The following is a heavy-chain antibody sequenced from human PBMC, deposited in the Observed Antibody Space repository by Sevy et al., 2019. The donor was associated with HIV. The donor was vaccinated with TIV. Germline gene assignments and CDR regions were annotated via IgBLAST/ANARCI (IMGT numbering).Heavy chain of an antibody. V-gene: IGHV3-30*18. D-gene: IGHD2-15*01. Sequence: GGSLRLSCAASGFTFSNYGMHWVRQAPGKGLEWVAVVSYDGSTKYYADFVKGRFTISRDNSKNTVYLQMNTLRTEDTAVFYCAKGSNATDSDFDLWGQGTMVTVSS. J-gene: IGHJ3*01. CDR1: GFTFSNYG. CDR3: AKGSNATDSDFDL. CDR2: VSYDGSTK.